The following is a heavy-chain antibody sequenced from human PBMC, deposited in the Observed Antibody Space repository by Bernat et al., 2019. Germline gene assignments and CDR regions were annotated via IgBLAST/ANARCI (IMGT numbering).Heavy chain of an antibody. J-gene: IGHJ1*01. Sequence: EVQLVETGGGLIQPGGSLRLSCAASGFTVSSNYMSWVRQAPGKGLEWVSVIYSGGSTYYADSVKGRFTISRDNSKNTLYLQMNSLRAEDTAVYYCARVKGYCSGGSCYAEYFQHWGQGTLVTVSS. CDR2: IYSGGST. V-gene: IGHV3-53*02. CDR1: GFTVSSNY. CDR3: ARVKGYCSGGSCYAEYFQH. D-gene: IGHD2-15*01.